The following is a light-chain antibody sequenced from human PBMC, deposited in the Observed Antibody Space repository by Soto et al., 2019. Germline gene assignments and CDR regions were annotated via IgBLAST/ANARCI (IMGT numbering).Light chain of an antibody. V-gene: IGLV2-18*02. CDR2: EVN. CDR3: KSFTTSSTYV. CDR1: SSDIGRYNR. Sequence: QSALTQPASVSGSPGQSITISCTGTSSDIGRYNRVSWYQHPPGTAPKLIIYEVNNRPSGVPDRFSGSKSGNTASLTISGRQAEDEADYYCKSFTTSSTYVFGTGTKVTVL. J-gene: IGLJ1*01.